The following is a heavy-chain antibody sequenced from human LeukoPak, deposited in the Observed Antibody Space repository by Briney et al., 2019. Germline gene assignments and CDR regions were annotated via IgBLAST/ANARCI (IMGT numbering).Heavy chain of an antibody. Sequence: PSETLSLTCTVSGGSIGSYYWSWIRQPPGKGLEWIGYIYYSGSANYNPSLKSRVTISVDTSKNQFSLKLNSVTAADTAVYYCARVGTLIRGVIDSWGQGSLVTVSS. V-gene: IGHV4-59*01. CDR2: IYYSGSA. D-gene: IGHD3-10*01. CDR1: GGSIGSYY. J-gene: IGHJ4*02. CDR3: ARVGTLIRGVIDS.